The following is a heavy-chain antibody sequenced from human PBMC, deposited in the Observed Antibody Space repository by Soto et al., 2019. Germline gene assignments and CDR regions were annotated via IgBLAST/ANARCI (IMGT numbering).Heavy chain of an antibody. CDR2: ISAYNGNK. V-gene: IGHV1-18*01. CDR3: ARDNSYGLLDY. CDR1: GYTFTSYA. Sequence: QVQLVQSGAEVKKPGASVKVSCKASGYTFTSYAISWVRQAPGQGLEWMGWISAYNGNKKYAQKLQGRVTMTTATSTSTAYMELRSLRSDDTAVFYCARDNSYGLLDYWGQGTLVTVSS. J-gene: IGHJ4*02. D-gene: IGHD5-18*01.